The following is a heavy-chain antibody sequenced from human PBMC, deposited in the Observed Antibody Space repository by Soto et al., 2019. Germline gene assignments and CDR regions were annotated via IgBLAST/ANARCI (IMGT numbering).Heavy chain of an antibody. Sequence: VDALTISCKAVGYTFGNAWIGWVPQMPGKGLECIAIIKPGTPYIRYIPSVRGHVTMSADEGLSTAYLQRYSLKASDTGISYCASTSSHICEFWGKGTLV. D-gene: IGHD6-19*01. J-gene: IGHJ4*01. V-gene: IGHV5-51*01. CDR2: IKPGTPYI. CDR3: ASTSSHICEF. CDR1: GYTFGNAW.